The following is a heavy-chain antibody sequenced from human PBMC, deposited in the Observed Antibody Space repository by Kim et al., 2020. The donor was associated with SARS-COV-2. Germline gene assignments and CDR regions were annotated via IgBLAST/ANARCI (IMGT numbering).Heavy chain of an antibody. CDR3: ARPDCGGDCFPDY. V-gene: IGHV5-10-1*01. Sequence: GESLKISCKGSGYSFTSYWISWVRQMPGKGLEWMGRIDPSDSYTNYSPSFQGHVTISADKSISTAYLQWNSLKASDTAMYYCARPDCGGDCFPDYWGQGTLVTVSS. D-gene: IGHD2-21*02. J-gene: IGHJ4*02. CDR1: GYSFTSYW. CDR2: IDPSDSYT.